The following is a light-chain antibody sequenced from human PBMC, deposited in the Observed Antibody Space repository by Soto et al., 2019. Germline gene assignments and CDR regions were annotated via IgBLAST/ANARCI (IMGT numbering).Light chain of an antibody. CDR1: QSVSSC. J-gene: IGKJ5*01. CDR3: QQRNYWQVT. CDR2: DVS. Sequence: EVVLTQSPVTLSLSPGERATLSCRASQSVSSCLAWYQQKPGQAPRLLIYDVSNRATGIPARFSGSGSGTDFTLTISSLEPEDFAVYYCQQRNYWQVTFGQGTRLEIK. V-gene: IGKV3-11*01.